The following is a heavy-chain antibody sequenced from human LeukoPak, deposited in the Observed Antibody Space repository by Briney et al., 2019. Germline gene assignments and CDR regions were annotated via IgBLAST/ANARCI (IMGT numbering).Heavy chain of an antibody. J-gene: IGHJ3*02. Sequence: GASVKVSCKACGGTYSSYAIRGVRQAPGRGLEGMGGIISIFGTAHYAQKLQGRVTITTDESTSTAYMELSSLRSEDKAVYYCASSGSGSDDAFDIWGQETMVTLSS. CDR2: IISIFGTA. D-gene: IGHD3-10*01. V-gene: IGHV1-69*05. CDR1: GGTYSSYA. CDR3: ASSGSGSDDAFDI.